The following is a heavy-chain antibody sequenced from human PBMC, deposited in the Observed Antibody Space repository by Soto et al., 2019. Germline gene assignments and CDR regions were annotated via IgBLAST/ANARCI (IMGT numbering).Heavy chain of an antibody. Sequence: GGSLRLSCAASGFTFTSYGMHWVRQAPGKGLEWVAVISYDGSNKYYADSVKGRFTISRDNSKNRLYLQMNSLRAEDTAGYYCAKSIWGTYDYGGYSYYMDVWGKGTTVTVSS. J-gene: IGHJ6*03. CDR3: AKSIWGTYDYGGYSYYMDV. CDR1: GFTFTSYG. CDR2: ISYDGSNK. D-gene: IGHD3-16*01. V-gene: IGHV3-30*18.